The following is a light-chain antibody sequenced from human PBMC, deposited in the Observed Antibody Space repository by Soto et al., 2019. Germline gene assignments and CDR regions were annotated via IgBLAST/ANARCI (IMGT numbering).Light chain of an antibody. CDR2: GAS. V-gene: IGKV1-33*01. CDR1: QAIHND. CDR3: QQYDNVPT. Sequence: DIPMTQSPSSLSASVGDRVTITCQASQAIHNDLTWYQQKPGQPPKLLIYGASILETGVPSRFSGSGSGKHFTFTISSLQPEDIATYYCQQYDNVPTFGQGTKLEMK. J-gene: IGKJ2*01.